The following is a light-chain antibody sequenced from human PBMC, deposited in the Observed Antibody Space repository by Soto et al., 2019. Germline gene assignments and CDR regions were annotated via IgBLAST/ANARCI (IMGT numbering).Light chain of an antibody. CDR3: QQRRYSLT. J-gene: IGKJ4*01. Sequence: EVVFTQSPAILSLSLGERATLSCRASRSIDNSLAWYQHRPGQAARLLIYCASDRATGIPARFGGSGSRTVFTLTISSLEAEDFAFYYCQQRRYSLTFGGGTKVDIK. CDR1: RSIDNS. CDR2: CAS. V-gene: IGKV3-11*01.